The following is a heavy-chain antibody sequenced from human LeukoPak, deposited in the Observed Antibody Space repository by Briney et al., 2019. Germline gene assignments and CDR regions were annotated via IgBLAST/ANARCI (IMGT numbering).Heavy chain of an antibody. D-gene: IGHD2-21*02. J-gene: IGHJ4*02. CDR3: ARCGNCGGDCYCSYFDY. CDR2: INHSGST. V-gene: IGHV4-34*01. CDR1: GGSFSGYY. Sequence: PSETLSLTCAVYGGSFSGYYWSWIRQPPGKGLEWIGEINHSGSTNYNPSLKSRVTISVDTSKNQFSLKLSSVTAADTAVYYCARCGNCGGDCYCSYFDYWGQGTLVTVSS.